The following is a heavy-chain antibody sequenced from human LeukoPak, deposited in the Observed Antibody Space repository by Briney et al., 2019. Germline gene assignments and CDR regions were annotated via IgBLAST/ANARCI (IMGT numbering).Heavy chain of an antibody. D-gene: IGHD6-19*01. J-gene: IGHJ4*02. CDR3: ARGKSSGWYAPDY. V-gene: IGHV3-21*01. CDR1: GFTFSSYS. Sequence: GGSLRLSCAASGFTFSSYSMNWVRQAPGKGLEWVSVIGSSSTYMYSADSLKGRFTIPRDNAKNALYLQMNSLRAEDTAVYYCARGKSSGWYAPDYWGQGTLVTVSS. CDR2: IGSSSTYM.